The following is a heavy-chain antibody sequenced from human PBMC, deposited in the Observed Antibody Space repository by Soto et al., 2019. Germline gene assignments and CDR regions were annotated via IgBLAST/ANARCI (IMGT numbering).Heavy chain of an antibody. D-gene: IGHD1-26*01. J-gene: IGHJ4*02. Sequence: QVQLVQSGAEVKKPGSSVKVSCKASGGTFSSSAISWVRQAPGQGLEWMGGIIPNFGTANDAQKFQGRVTITADESTSTAYMELSSLKSEDTAVYCCARDYIGIVGATTTYYFDYWGQGTLVTVSS. V-gene: IGHV1-69*01. CDR1: GGTFSSSA. CDR3: ARDYIGIVGATTTYYFDY. CDR2: IIPNFGTA.